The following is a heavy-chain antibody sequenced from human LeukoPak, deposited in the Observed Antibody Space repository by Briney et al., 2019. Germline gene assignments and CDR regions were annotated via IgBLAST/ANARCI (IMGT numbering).Heavy chain of an antibody. CDR3: ATADGTSTDYHYMHV. D-gene: IGHD6-13*01. J-gene: IGHJ6*03. Sequence: SETLSLTCTVSGGSISSSSNYWGWIRQPPGKGLEWIGNMYYSGTTYYNPSLRSRVTISLDTSKNQFSLKLNSVTAADMAVYFCATADGTSTDYHYMHVWGKGTTVTVSS. CDR2: MYYSGTT. CDR1: GGSISSSSNY. V-gene: IGHV4-39*01.